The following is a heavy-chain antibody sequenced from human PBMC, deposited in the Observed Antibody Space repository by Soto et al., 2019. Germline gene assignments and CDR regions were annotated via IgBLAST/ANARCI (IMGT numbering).Heavy chain of an antibody. D-gene: IGHD6-13*01. V-gene: IGHV4-31*02. Sequence: SETLSLTCTVSGGSISSGGYYWIWIRQHPGKGLEWIGYIYYSGSTYYNPSLKSRVTISVDTSKNQFSLKLSSVTAADTAVYYCASDIAAAGTGGYWGQGTLVTVSS. CDR2: IYYSGST. CDR3: ASDIAAAGTGGY. CDR1: GGSISSGGYY. J-gene: IGHJ4*02.